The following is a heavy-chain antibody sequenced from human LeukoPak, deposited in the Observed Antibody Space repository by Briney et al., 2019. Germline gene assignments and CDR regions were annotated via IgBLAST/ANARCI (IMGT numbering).Heavy chain of an antibody. Sequence: GGSLRLSCAASGFTFSRYWMSWVRRAPGKGLEWVASIKQDGSATYYVDSVKGRFTISRDNAKNSLYLQMNGLRAEDSAVYYCARDVLFTLIQVVIHHHPFDIWGQGTMVTVSS. CDR2: IKQDGSAT. CDR1: GFTFSRYW. J-gene: IGHJ3*02. V-gene: IGHV3-7*01. CDR3: ARDVLFTLIQVVIHHHPFDI. D-gene: IGHD3-22*01.